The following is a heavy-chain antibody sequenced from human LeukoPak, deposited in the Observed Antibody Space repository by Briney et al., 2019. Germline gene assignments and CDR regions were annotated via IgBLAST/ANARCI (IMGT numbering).Heavy chain of an antibody. D-gene: IGHD5-24*01. V-gene: IGHV3-7*01. CDR3: AADGYSSPFDY. J-gene: IGHJ4*02. Sequence: GGSLRLSCAASGFIFSNYWMDWVRQTPGKGLEWVANIKKDGSEKYYVDSVRGRFTISRDNAKNSLYLQMNSLRAEDTAVYYCAADGYSSPFDYWGQGTLVTVSS. CDR2: IKKDGSEK. CDR1: GFIFSNYW.